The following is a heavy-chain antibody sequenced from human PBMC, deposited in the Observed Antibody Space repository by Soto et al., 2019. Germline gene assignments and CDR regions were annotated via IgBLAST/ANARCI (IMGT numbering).Heavy chain of an antibody. D-gene: IGHD2-21*02. CDR1: GGAISSYY. CDR3: ARDLWGYCGADCYPLDV. V-gene: IGHV4-59*01. J-gene: IGHJ6*02. CDR2: MYNTGST. Sequence: LSLTGTVSGGAISSYYCSWIRQPPGKGLEWIGYMYNTGSTIYNPSLKSRVTISVDTSKNQFSLKLNSVTAADTAVYYCARDLWGYCGADCYPLDVWGQGTTVTVSS.